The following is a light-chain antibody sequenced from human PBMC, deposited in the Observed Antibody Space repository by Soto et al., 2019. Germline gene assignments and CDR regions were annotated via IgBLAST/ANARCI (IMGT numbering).Light chain of an antibody. J-gene: IGLJ2*01. CDR3: QSYDSSLSGSVV. CDR2: GNS. V-gene: IGLV1-40*01. Sequence: QTVVTQPHSVSGAPGQRVTISCTGSSSNIGAGYDVHWYQQLPGTAPKLLIYGNSNRPSGVPDRFSGSKSGTSASLAITGLQAGDEADCYCQSYDSSLSGSVVFGGGTKLTVL. CDR1: SSNIGAGYD.